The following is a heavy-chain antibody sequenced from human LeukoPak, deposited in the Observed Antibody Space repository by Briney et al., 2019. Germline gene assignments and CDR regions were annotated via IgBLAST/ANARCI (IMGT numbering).Heavy chain of an antibody. V-gene: IGHV3-48*03. J-gene: IGHJ4*02. Sequence: GGSLRLSCAASGFFFSSYEMNWVRQAPGKGLEWIANIRSSGITMYYADSVKGRFTISRDNAKNSLYLLMSSLRAEDTALYYCVRGKWEPQEFFDYWGQGTLVTVSS. CDR2: IRSSGITM. CDR3: VRGKWEPQEFFDY. D-gene: IGHD1-26*01. CDR1: GFFFSSYE.